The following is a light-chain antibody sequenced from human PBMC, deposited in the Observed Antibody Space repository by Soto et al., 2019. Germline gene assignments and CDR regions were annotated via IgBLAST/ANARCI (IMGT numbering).Light chain of an antibody. J-gene: IGLJ1*01. CDR1: SGDVGGYNY. CDR2: EVS. V-gene: IGLV2-14*01. Sequence: QSALTQPASVSGSPGQSITISCTGTSGDVGGYNYVCWYQQRPGKAPKLMIYEVSNRPSGVSRRFSGSKSGNTASLTISGLQAEDEADYYCSSYTSRNTLDYVFGTGTKVTVL. CDR3: SSYTSRNTLDYV.